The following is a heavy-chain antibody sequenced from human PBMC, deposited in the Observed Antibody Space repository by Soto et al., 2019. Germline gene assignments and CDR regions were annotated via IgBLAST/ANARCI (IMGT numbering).Heavy chain of an antibody. J-gene: IGHJ5*02. D-gene: IGHD3-3*01. CDR1: GGSISSGGYY. CDR3: ARDKEDKTIFGVPRLNWFDP. CDR2: IYYSGST. Sequence: SETLSLTCTVSGGSISSGGYYWSWIRQHPGKGLEWIGYIYYSGSTYYNPSLKSRVTISVDTSKNQFSLKLSSVTAADTAVYYCARDKEDKTIFGVPRLNWFDPWGQGTLVTVSS. V-gene: IGHV4-31*03.